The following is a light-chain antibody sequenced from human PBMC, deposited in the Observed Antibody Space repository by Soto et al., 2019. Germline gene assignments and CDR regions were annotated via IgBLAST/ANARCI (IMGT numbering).Light chain of an antibody. J-gene: IGKJ2*01. V-gene: IGKV1-5*01. CDR1: QPITAW. CDR3: QQYNIYQYK. CDR2: DAS. Sequence: DIQMTQSPSTLSASVGDRVTITCRASQPITAWLAWYQQKPGKAPNLLIYDASDLQSGVPSRFSGSGSGTEFTLTIPGLQPDDFETYYCQQYNIYQYKFGHGTKVDI.